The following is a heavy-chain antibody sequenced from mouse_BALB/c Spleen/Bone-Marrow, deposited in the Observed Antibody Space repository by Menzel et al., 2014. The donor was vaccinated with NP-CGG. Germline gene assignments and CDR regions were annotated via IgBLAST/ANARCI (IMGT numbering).Heavy chain of an antibody. CDR1: GFSLTSYG. CDR3: ARSRYDRGFAY. Sequence: QVQLQQSGPGLVQPSQSLSITCTVSGFSLTSYGVHWVRQSPGKGLEWLGVIWIGGTTDYNAAFISRLSISKDNSKSQVFVKMNSLQADDTAIYYCARSRYDRGFAYWGQGTLVTVSA. D-gene: IGHD2-12*01. V-gene: IGHV2-4-1*01. J-gene: IGHJ3*01. CDR2: IWIGGTT.